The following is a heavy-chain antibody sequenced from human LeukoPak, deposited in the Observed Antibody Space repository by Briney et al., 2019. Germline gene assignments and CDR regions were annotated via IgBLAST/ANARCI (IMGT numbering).Heavy chain of an antibody. CDR2: IPYDGSNK. CDR3: ARDRSYGDYVWDFDY. V-gene: IGHV3-30*04. CDR1: GFTFSSYA. D-gene: IGHD4-17*01. J-gene: IGHJ4*02. Sequence: GGSLRLSCAASGFTFSSYAMHWVRQAPGKGLEWVAVIPYDGSNKYYADSVKGRFTISRDNSKNTLYLQMNSLRAEDTAVYYCARDRSYGDYVWDFDYWGQGTLVTVSS.